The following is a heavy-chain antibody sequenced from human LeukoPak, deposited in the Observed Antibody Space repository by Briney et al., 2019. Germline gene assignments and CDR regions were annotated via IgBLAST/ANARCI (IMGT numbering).Heavy chain of an antibody. CDR2: ISSSSSYI. V-gene: IGHV3-21*04. CDR1: GFTFSSYS. D-gene: IGHD3-10*01. Sequence: GGSLRLSCAASGFTFSSYSMNWVRQAPGKGLEWVSSISSSSSYIYYADSVKGRFTISRDNAKNSLYLQMNSLRAEDTAVYYCAREGITMVRGDDYWGQGTLVTVSS. J-gene: IGHJ4*02. CDR3: AREGITMVRGDDY.